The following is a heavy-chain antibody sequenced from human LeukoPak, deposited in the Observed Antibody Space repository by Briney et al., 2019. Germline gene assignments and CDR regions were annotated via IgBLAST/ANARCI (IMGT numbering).Heavy chain of an antibody. D-gene: IGHD3/OR15-3a*01. CDR3: ARQTGSGLFILP. CDR1: GVSTSSSNSY. Sequence: SETLSLTCTVSGVSTSSSNSYWGWIRQPPGKGLEWIGSIYYNGNTYYNASLKSQVSISIDTSKNQFSLRLTSVTAADTAVYYCARQTGSGLFILPGGQGTLVTVSS. J-gene: IGHJ4*02. CDR2: IYYNGNT. V-gene: IGHV4-39*01.